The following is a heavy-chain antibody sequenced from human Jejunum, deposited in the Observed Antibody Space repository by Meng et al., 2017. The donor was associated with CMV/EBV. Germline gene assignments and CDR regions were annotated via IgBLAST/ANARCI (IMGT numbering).Heavy chain of an antibody. CDR3: ALFTRSWFDP. CDR2: IYWDDDK. J-gene: IGHJ5*02. V-gene: IGHV2-5*02. D-gene: IGHD2-2*01. CDR1: GFSLSTSEVG. Sequence: QIPLKEAGPTLVKPTPTLTLTCTFSGFSLSTSEVGVGWIRQPPGKALEWLAVIYWDDDKRYSPSLKSRLTITKDTSKNQVVLTLTNMDPVDTATYYCALFTRSWFDPWGQGTLVTVSS.